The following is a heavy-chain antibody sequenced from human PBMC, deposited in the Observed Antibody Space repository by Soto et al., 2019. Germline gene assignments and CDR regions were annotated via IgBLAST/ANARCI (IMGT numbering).Heavy chain of an antibody. CDR1: GYTFTSYA. CDR2: INAGNGNT. J-gene: IGHJ4*02. D-gene: IGHD5-18*01. V-gene: IGHV1-3*01. CDR3: SRGLSKDTAMVRFVY. Sequence: GASVKVSCKASGYTFTSYAMHWVRQAPGQRLEWMGWINAGNGNTKYSQKFQGRVTITRDTSASTAYMELSSLRSEDTAVYYCSRGLSKDTAMVRFVYWGQGTLVTVSS.